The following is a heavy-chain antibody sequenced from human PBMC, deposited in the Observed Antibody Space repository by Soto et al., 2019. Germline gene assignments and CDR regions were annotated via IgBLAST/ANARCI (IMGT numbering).Heavy chain of an antibody. CDR2: INAGNGNT. CDR1: GYTFTSYA. CDR3: ARDPFDCGDDCSSNY. Sequence: ASVKVSSKASGYTFTSYAMHWARHSPGQRLEWMGWINAGNGNTKYSQKFQGRVTITRDTSASTAYMELNSLRAEDTAVYFCARDPFDCGDDCSSNYWGQGTRVTVSS. V-gene: IGHV1-3*01. D-gene: IGHD2-21*02. J-gene: IGHJ4*02.